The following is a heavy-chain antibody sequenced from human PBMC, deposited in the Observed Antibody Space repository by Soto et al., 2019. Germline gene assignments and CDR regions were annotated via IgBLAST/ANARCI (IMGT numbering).Heavy chain of an antibody. V-gene: IGHV3-66*01. CDR2: IYSGGST. CDR3: ARDRAASAGIDF. D-gene: IGHD6-13*01. J-gene: IGHJ4*02. Sequence: GGSLRLSCAASGFTVSSNYMSWVRQAPGKGLEWVSVIYSGGSTYHADSVKDRFTISRDNSKNTLYLQMNSLRVEDTAVYFCARDRAASAGIDFWGQGTLVTVSS. CDR1: GFTVSSNY.